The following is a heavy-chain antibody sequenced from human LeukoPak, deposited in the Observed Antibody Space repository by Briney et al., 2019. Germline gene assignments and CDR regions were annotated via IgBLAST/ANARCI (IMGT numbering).Heavy chain of an antibody. Sequence: GGSLRLSCAASGFTFSRYEMNWVRQAPGKGLVWVSRINHDGSSTNYADSVKGRFTISRDNAKNTVYLQMNSLRAEDTAVYYCVRDWGYDSSGYWQKYFDTWGQGTLVTVSS. D-gene: IGHD3-22*01. V-gene: IGHV3-74*01. J-gene: IGHJ4*02. CDR2: INHDGSST. CDR1: GFTFSRYE. CDR3: VRDWGYDSSGYWQKYFDT.